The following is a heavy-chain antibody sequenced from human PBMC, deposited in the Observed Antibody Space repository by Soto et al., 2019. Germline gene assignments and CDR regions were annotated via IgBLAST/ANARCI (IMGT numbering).Heavy chain of an antibody. CDR3: ARDRASWGFDY. CDR1: GYTVTSHA. D-gene: IGHD3-16*01. Sequence: QVQLVQSGSESMQPGASVKVSCKASGYTVTSHAIKWLRQAPGQGLEWMGWINPYTVNPTYEQGFTGRFVFSVDPSVSTVYLQIFSLKADDSAVYYCARDRASWGFDYWGQGTLVTVSS. J-gene: IGHJ4*01. V-gene: IGHV7-4-1*01. CDR2: INPYTVNP.